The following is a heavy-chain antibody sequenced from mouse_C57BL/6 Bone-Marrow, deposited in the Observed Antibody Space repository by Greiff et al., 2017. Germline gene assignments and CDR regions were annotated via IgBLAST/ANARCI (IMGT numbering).Heavy chain of an antibody. CDR3: ARYGSRCAMDY. CDR1: GYTFTSYW. D-gene: IGHD1-1*01. Sequence: QVQLQQPGAELVMPGASVKLSCKASGYTFTSYWMHWVKQRPGQGLEWIGEIDTSDSYTNYNQKFKGTSTLTVDKSSITAYMQLSSLTSEDSAVYDCARYGSRCAMDYWGQGTSVTVSS. J-gene: IGHJ4*01. V-gene: IGHV1-69*01. CDR2: IDTSDSYT.